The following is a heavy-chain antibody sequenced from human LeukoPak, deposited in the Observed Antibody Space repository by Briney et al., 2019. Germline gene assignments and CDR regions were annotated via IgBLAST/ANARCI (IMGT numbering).Heavy chain of an antibody. V-gene: IGHV4-30-2*01. CDR2: IYHSGST. J-gene: IGHJ4*02. D-gene: IGHD4-23*01. CDR3: ARETHGGNYFDY. Sequence: PSETLSLTCAVSGGSISGGGYSWSWIRQPPGKGLEWIGYIYHSGSTYYNPSLKSRVTISVDRSKNQFSLKLSSVTAADTAVDYCARETHGGNYFDYWGQGTLVTVSS. CDR1: GGSISGGGYS.